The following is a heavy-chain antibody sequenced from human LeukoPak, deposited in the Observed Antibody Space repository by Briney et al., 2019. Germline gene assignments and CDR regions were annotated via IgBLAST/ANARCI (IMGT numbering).Heavy chain of an antibody. CDR2: IYYSGST. Sequence: SETLSLTCTVSGGSISSYYWSWIRQPPGKGLEWIGYIYYSGSTNYNPSLKSRVTISVDTSKNQFSLKLSSVTAADTAVYYCARGRSNYYGMDVWGQGTTVTVSS. CDR1: GGSISSYY. V-gene: IGHV4-59*01. CDR3: ARGRSNYYGMDV. J-gene: IGHJ6*02. D-gene: IGHD1-26*01.